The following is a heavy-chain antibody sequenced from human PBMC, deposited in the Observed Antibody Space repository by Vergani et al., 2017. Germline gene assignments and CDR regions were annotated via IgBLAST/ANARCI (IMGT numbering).Heavy chain of an antibody. CDR3: ARDSYGRIIVWGFDY. J-gene: IGHJ4*02. CDR1: GFTFSSYG. Sequence: QVQLVESGGGVVQPGRSLRLSCAASGFTFSSYGMHWVRQAPGKGLEWVAVISYDGSNKYYADSVKGRFTISRDNSKNTLYLQMNSLRAEDTAVYYCARDSYGRIIVWGFDYWGQGTLVTVSS. D-gene: IGHD3-16*02. CDR2: ISYDGSNK. V-gene: IGHV3-30*03.